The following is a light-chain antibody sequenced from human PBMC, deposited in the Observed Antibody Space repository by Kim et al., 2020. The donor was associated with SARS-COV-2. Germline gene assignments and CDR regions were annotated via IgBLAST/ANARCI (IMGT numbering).Light chain of an antibody. CDR2: YDS. CDR1: NIGSKS. J-gene: IGLJ2*01. Sequence: PGKTARVTWLGNNIGSKSVHWYQQKPGQAPVLVIYYDSDRPSGIPERFSGSNSGNTATLTISRVEAGDEADYYCQVWDSSSDHVVFGGGTQLTVL. V-gene: IGLV3-21*04. CDR3: QVWDSSSDHVV.